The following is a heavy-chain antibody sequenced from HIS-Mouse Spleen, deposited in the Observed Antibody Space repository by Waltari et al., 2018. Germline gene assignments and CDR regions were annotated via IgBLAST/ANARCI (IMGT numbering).Heavy chain of an antibody. CDR2: IYYSGHT. Sequence: QLQLQESGPGLVKPSETLSLTCTVSGGPISSSSYYWGWIRQPPGKGLEWIGGIYYSGHTSYHPSLKSGVTISGDTSKNQFSLKLSSVTAADTAVYYCAYGDYFDYWGQGTLVTVSS. CDR3: AYGDYFDY. CDR1: GGPISSSSYY. J-gene: IGHJ4*02. V-gene: IGHV4-39*01. D-gene: IGHD4-17*01.